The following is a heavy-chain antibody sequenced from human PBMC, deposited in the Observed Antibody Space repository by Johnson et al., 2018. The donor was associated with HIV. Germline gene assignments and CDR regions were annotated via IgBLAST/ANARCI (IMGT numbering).Heavy chain of an antibody. Sequence: VQLVESGGGVVQPGRSLRLSCAASGFTFSSYDMHWVRQATGKGLEWVSAIGTAGDTYYPGSVKGRFTISRENAKNSLYLQMNSLKTEDTAVYYCARAEGLTGRNAFDIWGQGTMVTVSS. V-gene: IGHV3-13*01. CDR1: GFTFSSYD. CDR3: ARAEGLTGRNAFDI. J-gene: IGHJ3*02. CDR2: IGTAGDT. D-gene: IGHD1-20*01.